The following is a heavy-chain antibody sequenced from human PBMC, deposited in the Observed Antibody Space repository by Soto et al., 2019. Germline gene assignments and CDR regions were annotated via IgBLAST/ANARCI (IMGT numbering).Heavy chain of an antibody. V-gene: IGHV4-59*12. CDR3: ARGLITGSHYSGGWYYFDS. CDR2: INHSGSA. D-gene: IGHD6-19*01. Sequence: PSETLSLTCTVSGGSISSYYWSWIRQPPGKGLERIGYINHSGSASYNPSLKSRVTISVHTSNSQFSLELSSVTAADTAVYYCARGLITGSHYSGGWYYFDSWGQGTLVTVSS. CDR1: GGSISSYY. J-gene: IGHJ4*02.